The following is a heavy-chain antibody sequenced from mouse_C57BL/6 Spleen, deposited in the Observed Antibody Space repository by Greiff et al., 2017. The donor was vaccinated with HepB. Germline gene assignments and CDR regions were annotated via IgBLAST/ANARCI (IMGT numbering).Heavy chain of an antibody. CDR2: IDPSDSYT. J-gene: IGHJ2*01. Sequence: VQLQQSGAELVMPGASVKLSCKASGYTFTSYWMHWVKQRPGQGLEWIGEIDPSDSYTNYNQKFKGKSTLTVDKSSSTAYMQLSSLTSEASAVYYCARSGGSSLFDYLGQGTTLTVSS. D-gene: IGHD1-1*01. CDR3: ARSGGSSLFDY. V-gene: IGHV1-69*01. CDR1: GYTFTSYW.